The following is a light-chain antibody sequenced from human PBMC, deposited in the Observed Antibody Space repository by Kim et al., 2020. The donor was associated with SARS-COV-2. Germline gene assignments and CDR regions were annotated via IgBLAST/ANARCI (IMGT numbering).Light chain of an antibody. V-gene: IGLV2-14*03. CDR1: SSDIGGYDY. CDR3: SSFSDSSTQVV. Sequence: QSITIFFTGTSSDIGGYDYVSWYQHHPGQVPKLIIYDVNDRPSGVSTRFSGSKSGNTASLTISGLQAEDEAGYYCSSFSDSSTQVVFGGGTQLTVL. J-gene: IGLJ2*01. CDR2: DVN.